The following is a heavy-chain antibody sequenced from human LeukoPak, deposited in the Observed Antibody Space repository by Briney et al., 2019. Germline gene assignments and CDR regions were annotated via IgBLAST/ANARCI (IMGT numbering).Heavy chain of an antibody. CDR2: IYTSGST. CDR3: ARDQGLEGFDY. Sequence: SETLSLTCTVSGGSISSYYWSWIRQPPGKGLEWIGRIYTSGSTNYNPSLKSRVTISADTSKNQFSLKLSSVTAADTAVYYCARDQGLEGFDYWGQGSLVTVSS. J-gene: IGHJ4*02. D-gene: IGHD1-1*01. CDR1: GGSISSYY. V-gene: IGHV4-4*08.